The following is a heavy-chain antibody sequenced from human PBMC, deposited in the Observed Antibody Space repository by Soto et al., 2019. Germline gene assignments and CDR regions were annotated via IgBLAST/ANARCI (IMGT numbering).Heavy chain of an antibody. CDR2: IGTAGDT. CDR1: GFTFSSYD. J-gene: IGHJ6*02. Sequence: GGSLRLSCAASGFTFSSYDMHWVRQATGKGLEWVSAIGTAGDTYYPGSVKGRFTTSRENAKNSLYLQMNSLRAGDTAVYYCARASSYCSSTSCYRNYGMDVWGQGTTVTVSS. D-gene: IGHD2-2*02. CDR3: ARASSYCSSTSCYRNYGMDV. V-gene: IGHV3-13*01.